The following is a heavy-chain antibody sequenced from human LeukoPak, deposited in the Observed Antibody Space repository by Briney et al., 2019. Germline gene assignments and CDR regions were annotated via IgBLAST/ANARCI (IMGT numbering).Heavy chain of an antibody. D-gene: IGHD2-21*01. CDR2: LYYSGTT. V-gene: IGHV4-39*01. CDR1: GGSISSRSHN. Sequence: PSETLSLTCTVTGGSISSRSHNWGWIRQPPGKGLEWIGTLYYSGTTHYSASLKSRVTISVDTPKNQFSLQLNSVTAADTAVYYCARLRRSIGYSYLYNFDHWGQGTLVTVSS. CDR3: ARLRRSIGYSYLYNFDH. J-gene: IGHJ4*02.